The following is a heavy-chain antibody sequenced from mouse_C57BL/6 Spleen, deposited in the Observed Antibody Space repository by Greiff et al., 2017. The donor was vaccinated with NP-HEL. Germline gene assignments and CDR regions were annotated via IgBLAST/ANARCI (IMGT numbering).Heavy chain of an antibody. Sequence: QVQLQQPGAELVRPGTSVKLSCKASGYTFTSYWMHWVKQRPGQGLEWIGVIDPSDSYTNYNQKFKGKATLTVGTSSSTAYMQLSSLTSEDSAVYYCAREAYGSSYNFDYWGQGTTLTVSS. CDR1: GYTFTSYW. D-gene: IGHD1-1*01. V-gene: IGHV1-59*01. CDR3: AREAYGSSYNFDY. CDR2: IDPSDSYT. J-gene: IGHJ2*01.